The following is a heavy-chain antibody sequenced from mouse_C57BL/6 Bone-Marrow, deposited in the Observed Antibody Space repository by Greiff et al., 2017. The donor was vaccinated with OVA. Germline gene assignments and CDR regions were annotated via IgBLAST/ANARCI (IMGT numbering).Heavy chain of an antibody. CDR1: GYTFTSYW. CDR2: IHPNSGST. V-gene: IGHV1-64*01. J-gene: IGHJ4*01. Sequence: VQLVESGAELVKPGASVKLSCKASGYTFTSYWMHWVKQRPGQGLEWIGMIHPNSGSTNYNEKFKSKATLTVDKSSSTAYMQLSSLTSEDSAVYDCARDYGSTLYYAMDYWGQGTSVTVSS. CDR3: ARDYGSTLYYAMDY. D-gene: IGHD1-1*01.